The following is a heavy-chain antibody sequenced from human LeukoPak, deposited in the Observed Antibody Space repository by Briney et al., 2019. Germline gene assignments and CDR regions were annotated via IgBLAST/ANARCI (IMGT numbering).Heavy chain of an antibody. CDR1: GYTFTTYA. Sequence: GASVKFSCKASGYTFTTYAMDWVRQAPGQGLEWMGWIDTNTGNPTYAQGFTGRFVFSLDTSVSTAYLQISSLKAEDTAVYYCASSYCSGGNCYTQQTVYYFDFWGQGTLVTVSS. V-gene: IGHV7-4-1*02. CDR3: ASSYCSGGNCYTQQTVYYFDF. CDR2: IDTNTGNP. D-gene: IGHD2-15*01. J-gene: IGHJ4*02.